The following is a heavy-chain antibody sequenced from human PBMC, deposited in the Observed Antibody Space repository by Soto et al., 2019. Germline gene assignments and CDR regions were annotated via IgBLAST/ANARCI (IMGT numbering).Heavy chain of an antibody. V-gene: IGHV4-4*02. CDR3: ARKAWVRFDY. CDR2: VFHTVDT. J-gene: IGHJ4*02. D-gene: IGHD7-27*01. Sequence: SETLSLTCAVSGDSISSSVWWTWVRPPPGKGLEWIGEVFHTVDTYFDPSLRSRVAMSVDKSTNEFSLKVTSVTAADTAIYYCARKAWVRFDYWGQGALVTVSS. CDR1: GDSISSSVW.